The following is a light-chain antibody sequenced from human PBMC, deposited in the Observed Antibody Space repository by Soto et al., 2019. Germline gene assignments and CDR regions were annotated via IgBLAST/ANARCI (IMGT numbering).Light chain of an antibody. Sequence: SYELTQPPSVSVAPGKTASVACGGSNIGSKSVHWYQKKSGQAPVLVMYYDSDRPSGIPERFSGSNSGNTATLTISRVEEGDDADDYCQVWDSSSGHVVFGGGTKLTVL. CDR3: QVWDSSSGHVV. CDR1: NIGSKS. J-gene: IGLJ3*02. V-gene: IGLV3-21*01. CDR2: YDS.